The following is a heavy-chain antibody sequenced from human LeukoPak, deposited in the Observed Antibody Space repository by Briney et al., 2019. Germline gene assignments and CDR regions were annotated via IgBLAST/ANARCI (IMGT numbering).Heavy chain of an antibody. D-gene: IGHD3-10*01. CDR3: AKVKHFGSGNMDGFLFDY. Sequence: GGSLRLSCAASGFTFDDYAIHWVRQAPGKGLEWVSGISWNSGSIGYADSVKGRFTISRDNAKNSLYLQMNSLRAEDTALYYCAKVKHFGSGNMDGFLFDYWGQGTLVTVSS. V-gene: IGHV3-9*01. CDR1: GFTFDDYA. CDR2: ISWNSGSI. J-gene: IGHJ4*02.